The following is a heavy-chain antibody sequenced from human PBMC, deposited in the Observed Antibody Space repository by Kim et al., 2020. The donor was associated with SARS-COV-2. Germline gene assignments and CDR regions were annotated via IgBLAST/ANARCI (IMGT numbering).Heavy chain of an antibody. Sequence: DYAVSVKSRITINPAPSKNQFSLKLNSVTPEDTAVYYCARDNSGTCWFDPWGQGTLVTVSS. J-gene: IGHJ5*02. V-gene: IGHV6-1*01. D-gene: IGHD1-1*01. CDR3: ARDNSGTCWFDP.